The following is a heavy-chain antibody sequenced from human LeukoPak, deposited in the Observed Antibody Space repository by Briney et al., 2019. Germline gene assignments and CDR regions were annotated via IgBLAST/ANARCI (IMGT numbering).Heavy chain of an antibody. J-gene: IGHJ4*02. CDR3: AKDPNYFDY. V-gene: IGHV4-59*12. Sequence: SETLSLTCTVSGGSISSYYWSWIRQPPGKGLEWIGYIYYSGSTNYNPSLKSRVTISVDTSKNQFSLKLSSVTAADTAVYYCAKDPNYFDYWGQGTLVTVSS. CDR1: GGSISSYY. CDR2: IYYSGST.